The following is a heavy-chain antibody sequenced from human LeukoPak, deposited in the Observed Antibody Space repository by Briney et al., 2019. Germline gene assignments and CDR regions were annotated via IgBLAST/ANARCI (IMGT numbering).Heavy chain of an antibody. Sequence: PSETLSLTCTVSGGSISSSSYYWGWIRQPPGKGLEWIGSIYYSGSTYYNPSLNSRVTISVDTSKNQFSLKLSSVTAADTAVYYCARHLDTAMVFDYWGQGTLVTVSS. CDR3: ARHLDTAMVFDY. CDR2: IYYSGST. D-gene: IGHD5-18*01. V-gene: IGHV4-39*01. J-gene: IGHJ4*02. CDR1: GGSISSSSYY.